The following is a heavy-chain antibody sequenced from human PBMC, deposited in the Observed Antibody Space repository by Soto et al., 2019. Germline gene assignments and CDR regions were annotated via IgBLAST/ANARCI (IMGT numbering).Heavy chain of an antibody. Sequence: GGSLRLSCAASGFTFSSYAMSWVRQAPGKGLEWVSAISGSGGSTYYADSVKGRFTISRDNSKNTLYLQMNSLRAEDTAVYYCAKSGGFSTSCYECYYYYMDVWGKGTTVTVSS. CDR1: GFTFSSYA. D-gene: IGHD2-2*01. V-gene: IGHV3-23*01. CDR2: ISGSGGST. J-gene: IGHJ6*03. CDR3: AKSGGFSTSCYECYYYYMDV.